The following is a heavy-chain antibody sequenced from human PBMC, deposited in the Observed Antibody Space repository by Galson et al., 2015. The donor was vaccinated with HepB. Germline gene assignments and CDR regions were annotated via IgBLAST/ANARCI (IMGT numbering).Heavy chain of an antibody. CDR3: ARTPLPGIAAAGFLWVDYYGMDV. J-gene: IGHJ6*02. CDR2: ISSSGSTI. D-gene: IGHD6-13*01. V-gene: IGHV3-48*03. CDR1: GFTFSSYE. Sequence: SLRLSCAASGFTFSSYEMNWVRQAPGKGLEWVSYISSSGSTIYYADSVKGRFTISRDNAKNSLHLQMNSLRAEDTAVYYCARTPLPGIAAAGFLWVDYYGMDVWGQVTTVTVSS.